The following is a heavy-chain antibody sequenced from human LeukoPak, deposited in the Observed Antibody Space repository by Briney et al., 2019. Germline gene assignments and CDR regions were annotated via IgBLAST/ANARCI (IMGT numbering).Heavy chain of an antibody. CDR1: GGTFSSYA. D-gene: IGHD2-2*01. CDR3: ARGIVVVPAAVRPMNWFDP. Sequence: SVKVSCKASGGTFSSYAISWVRQAPGQGLEWMGGIIPIFGTANYAQKFQGRVTITADESTSTAYMELSSLRSEDTAVYYCARGIVVVPAAVRPMNWFDPWGQGTLVTVSS. V-gene: IGHV1-69*13. CDR2: IIPIFGTA. J-gene: IGHJ5*02.